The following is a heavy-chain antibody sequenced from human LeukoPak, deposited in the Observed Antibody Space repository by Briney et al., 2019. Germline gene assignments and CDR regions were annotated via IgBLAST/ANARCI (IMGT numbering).Heavy chain of an antibody. CDR2: INHSGST. CDR3: ARAYDYGDYPTPYYYYGMGV. CDR1: GGSFSGYY. Sequence: SETLSLTCAVYGGSFSGYYWSWIRQPPGKGLEWIGEINHSGSTNYNPSLKSRVTISVDTSKNQFSLKLSSVTAADTAVYYCARAYDYGDYPTPYYYYGMGVWGQGTTVTVSS. V-gene: IGHV4-34*01. J-gene: IGHJ6*02. D-gene: IGHD4-17*01.